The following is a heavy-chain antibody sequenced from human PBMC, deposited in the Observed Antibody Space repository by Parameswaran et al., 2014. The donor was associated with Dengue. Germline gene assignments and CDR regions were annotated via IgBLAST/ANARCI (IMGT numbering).Heavy chain of an antibody. CDR3: ARDGVGYCSSTSCYWSSWFDP. J-gene: IGHJ5*02. Sequence: GLEWVSSISSSSSYIYYADSVKGRFTISRDNAKNSLYLQMNSLRAEDTAVYYCARDGVGYCSSTSCYWSSWFDPWGQGTLVTVSS. CDR2: ISSSSSYI. V-gene: IGHV3-21*01. D-gene: IGHD2-2*01.